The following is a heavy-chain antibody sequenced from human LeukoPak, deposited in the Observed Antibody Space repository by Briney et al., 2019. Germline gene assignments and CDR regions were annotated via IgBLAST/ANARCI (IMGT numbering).Heavy chain of an antibody. CDR1: EFTFSTHS. J-gene: IGHJ4*02. Sequence: GGSLRLSCTASEFTFSTHSMHWVRQAPGKGPVWVSRINSDGSSTRYADSVTGRFTISRDNSKNTLYLQMNSLRAEDTAEYYCAKASGGSGYYTTFDNWGQGTLVTVSS. V-gene: IGHV3-74*01. CDR2: INSDGSST. D-gene: IGHD3-3*01. CDR3: AKASGGSGYYTTFDN.